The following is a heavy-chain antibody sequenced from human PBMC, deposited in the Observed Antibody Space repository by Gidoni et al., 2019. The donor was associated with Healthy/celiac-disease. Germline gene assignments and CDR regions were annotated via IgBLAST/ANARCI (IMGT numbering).Heavy chain of an antibody. CDR3: AITPYSSGWGGVDAFDI. V-gene: IGHV3-23*01. J-gene: IGHJ3*02. Sequence: EVQLLESGGGLVQHVGSLRLSCAASGFTVSSYAMSWFRRATGKGLEWVSAIRGSGGSTYYADSVKCRFILSIDNSKDMLYLQMNSLRAEDTAVYYCAITPYSSGWGGVDAFDILGQGTMVTVAS. D-gene: IGHD6-19*01. CDR2: IRGSGGST. CDR1: GFTVSSYA.